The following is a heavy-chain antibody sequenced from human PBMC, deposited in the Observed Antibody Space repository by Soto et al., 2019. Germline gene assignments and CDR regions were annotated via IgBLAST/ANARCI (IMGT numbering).Heavy chain of an antibody. CDR2: IYWDDDK. J-gene: IGHJ4*02. Sequence: QINLKESGPTLVKPTQTLTLTCTFSGFSLSTRGVGVGWIRQPPGKALEWLALIYWDDDKHYSPSLKSRLTXTXXTSKNQVVLTMTNMDPVDTATYYCAHIAGPNPFDYWGQGTLVTVSS. V-gene: IGHV2-5*02. CDR1: GFSLSTRGVG. D-gene: IGHD1-1*01. CDR3: AHIAGPNPFDY.